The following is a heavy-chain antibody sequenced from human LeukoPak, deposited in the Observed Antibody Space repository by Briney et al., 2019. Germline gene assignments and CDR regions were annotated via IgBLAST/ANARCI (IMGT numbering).Heavy chain of an antibody. CDR3: ARDDGYCSSGICYSVYFDY. CDR2: MYYSGST. V-gene: IGHV4-59*12. CDR1: GASISSYY. Sequence: SETLSLTCTVSGASISSYYWSWIRQPPGKGLEWIGYMYYSGSTNYNPSLKSRVTISVDTSKNQFSLKLTSVTAADSAVYYCARDDGYCSSGICYSVYFDYWGQGTLVTVSS. J-gene: IGHJ4*02. D-gene: IGHD2-15*01.